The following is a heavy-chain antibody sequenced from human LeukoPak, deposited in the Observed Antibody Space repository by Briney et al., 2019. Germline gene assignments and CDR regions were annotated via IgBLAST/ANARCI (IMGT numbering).Heavy chain of an antibody. CDR3: ANQEGSGWAITYGMDV. J-gene: IGHJ6*02. V-gene: IGHV3-30*18. D-gene: IGHD6-19*01. CDR1: GFTFSSYG. Sequence: GGSLRLSCAASGFTFSSYGMHWVRQAPGKGLEWVAVISYDGSNKYYADSVKGRFTISRDNSKNTLYLQMNSLRAEDTAVYYCANQEGSGWAITYGMDVWGQGTTVTVSS. CDR2: ISYDGSNK.